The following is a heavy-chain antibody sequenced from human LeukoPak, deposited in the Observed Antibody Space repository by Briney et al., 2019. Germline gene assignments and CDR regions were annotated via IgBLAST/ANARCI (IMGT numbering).Heavy chain of an antibody. CDR3: ARFDSSGALF. V-gene: IGHV4-39*07. J-gene: IGHJ4*02. CDR1: GGSISSSSYY. CDR2: IYYSGST. D-gene: IGHD6-19*01. Sequence: SETLSLTCTVSGGSISSSSYYWGWIRQPPGKGLEWIGSIYYSGSTYYNPSLKSRVTISVDTSKNQFSLKLSSVTAADTAVYYCARFDSSGALFWGQGTLVTVSS.